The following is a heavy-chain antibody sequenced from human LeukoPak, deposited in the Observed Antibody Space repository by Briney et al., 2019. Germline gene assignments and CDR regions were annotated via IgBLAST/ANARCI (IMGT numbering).Heavy chain of an antibody. CDR1: GGTFSSYA. V-gene: IGHV1-69*13. CDR2: IIPIFGTA. CDR3: ARAEAAGTSLGY. J-gene: IGHJ4*02. Sequence: GASVKVSCKASGGTFSSYAISWVRQAPGQGLEWMGGIIPIFGTANYAQKFQGRVTITADESTSTAYMELSSLRSEDTAVYYCARAEAAGTSLGYWGQGTLVTVSS. D-gene: IGHD6-13*01.